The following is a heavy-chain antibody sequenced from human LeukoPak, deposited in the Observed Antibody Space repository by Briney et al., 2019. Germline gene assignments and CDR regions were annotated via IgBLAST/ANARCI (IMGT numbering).Heavy chain of an antibody. V-gene: IGHV4-39*07. J-gene: IGHJ6*03. CDR2: ICYSGST. CDR1: GGSISSSSYY. CDR3: ARGPIRGYMDV. D-gene: IGHD3-9*01. Sequence: SETLSLTCTVSGGSISSSSYYWGWIRQPPGKGLKWIGSICYSGSTYYNPSLKSRVTISVDTSKNQFSLKLSSVTAADTAVYYCARGPIRGYMDVWGKGTTVTVSS.